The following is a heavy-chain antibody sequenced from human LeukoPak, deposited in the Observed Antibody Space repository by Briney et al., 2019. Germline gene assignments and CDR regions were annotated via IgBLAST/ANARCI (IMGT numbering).Heavy chain of an antibody. CDR3: AKAGDSSSWYRFDY. CDR2: ISYDGSNK. CDR1: GFTFSSYG. J-gene: IGHJ4*02. Sequence: GRSLRLSCAASGFTFSSYGMHWVRQAPGKGLEWVAVISYDGSNKYYADSVKGRFTISRDNSKNTLYLQMNSLRAEDTAVYYCAKAGDSSSWYRFDYWGQGTLVTVSS. V-gene: IGHV3-30*18. D-gene: IGHD6-13*01.